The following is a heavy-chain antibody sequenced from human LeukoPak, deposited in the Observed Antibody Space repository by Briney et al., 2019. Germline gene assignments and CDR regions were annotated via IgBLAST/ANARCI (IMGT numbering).Heavy chain of an antibody. CDR1: GFTFSSYG. CDR3: AKVGDGDYAYLDY. J-gene: IGHJ4*02. D-gene: IGHD4-17*01. Sequence: PGRSLRLSCAASGFTFSSYGMHWVRQAPGKGLEWVAVISYDGSNKYYADSVKGRFTISRDNSKNTLYLQMNSLRAEDTAVYYCAKVGDGDYAYLDYWGQGTLVTVSS. CDR2: ISYDGSNK. V-gene: IGHV3-30*18.